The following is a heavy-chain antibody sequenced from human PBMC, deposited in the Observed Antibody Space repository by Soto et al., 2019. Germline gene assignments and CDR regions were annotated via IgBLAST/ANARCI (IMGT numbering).Heavy chain of an antibody. J-gene: IGHJ4*02. CDR1: GYKFTSYW. CDR2: IYPGDSDT. D-gene: IGHD1-26*01. Sequence: PGESLKISCKGSGYKFTSYWIGWVRQMPGKGLEWMGFIYPGDSDTRYSPSFQGQVTISADKSISTAYLQWSSLKASDTAMYYCARKYSGSYYNYFDYWCQGTMGTVSS. V-gene: IGHV5-51*01. CDR3: ARKYSGSYYNYFDY.